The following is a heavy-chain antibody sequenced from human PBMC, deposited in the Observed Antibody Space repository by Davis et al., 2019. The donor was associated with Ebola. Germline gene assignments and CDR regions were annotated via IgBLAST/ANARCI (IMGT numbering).Heavy chain of an antibody. CDR3: AREDGSYYRGPFDY. CDR1: GGTFSSYA. J-gene: IGHJ4*02. Sequence: SVKVSCKASGGTFSSYAISWVRQAPGQGLEWMGGIIPIFGTANYAQKFQGRVTITADESTSTAYMELSSLRSEDTAVYYCAREDGSYYRGPFDYWGQGTLVTVSS. V-gene: IGHV1-69*13. CDR2: IIPIFGTA. D-gene: IGHD1-26*01.